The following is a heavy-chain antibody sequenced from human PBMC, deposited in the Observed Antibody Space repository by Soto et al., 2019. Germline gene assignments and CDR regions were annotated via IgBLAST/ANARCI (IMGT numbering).Heavy chain of an antibody. CDR2: IYYSGST. D-gene: IGHD1-20*01. CDR1: GGSISSGGYY. J-gene: IGHJ5*02. V-gene: IGHV4-31*03. Sequence: QVQLQESGPGLVKPSQTLSLTCTVSGGSISSGGYYWSWIRQHPGKGLEWIGYIYYSGSTYYNPSLKSRVTISVDTPKNQFSLKLSSVTAADTAVYYCARVLTGPQAPPRFDPWGQGTLVTVSS. CDR3: ARVLTGPQAPPRFDP.